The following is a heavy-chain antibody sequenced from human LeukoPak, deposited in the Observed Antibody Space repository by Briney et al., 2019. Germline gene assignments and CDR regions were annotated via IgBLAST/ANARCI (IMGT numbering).Heavy chain of an antibody. Sequence: SETLSLTCTVSGGSISSDYWIWIRQPPGKRLQWIGYIYYTGSTNYDASLKSRVTISLDTSKNQFSLKLSSVTAADTTVYYCARQSTAMGTFDYWGQGTLVPVSS. CDR2: IYYTGST. D-gene: IGHD5-18*01. V-gene: IGHV4-59*08. CDR1: GGSISSDY. CDR3: ARQSTAMGTFDY. J-gene: IGHJ4*02.